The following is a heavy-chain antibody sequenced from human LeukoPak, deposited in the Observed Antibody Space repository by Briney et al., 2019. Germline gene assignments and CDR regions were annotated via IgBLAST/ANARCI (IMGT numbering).Heavy chain of an antibody. CDR3: ARDQGGSGPTTYDY. Sequence: GGSLRLSCAASGFTFSSYAMHWVRQAPGKGLEYVSAISSNGGSTYYANSVKGRFTISRDNAKNTLYLQMNSLKAEDTAVYYCARDQGGSGPTTYDYWGQGNLVTVSS. CDR2: ISSNGGST. CDR1: GFTFSSYA. V-gene: IGHV3-64*01. D-gene: IGHD6-19*01. J-gene: IGHJ4*02.